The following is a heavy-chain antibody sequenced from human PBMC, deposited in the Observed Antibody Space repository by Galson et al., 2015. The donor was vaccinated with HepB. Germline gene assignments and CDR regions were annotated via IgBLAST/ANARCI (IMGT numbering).Heavy chain of an antibody. D-gene: IGHD6-6*01. V-gene: IGHV1-46*03. CDR2: INPSGGST. J-gene: IGHJ6*03. CDR3: ARDSGIAARAFDYYYYYYMDV. Sequence: SVKVSCKASGYTFTSYYMHWVRQAPGQGLEWMGIINPSGGSTSYAQKFQGRVTMTRDTSTSTVYMELSSLRSEDTAVYYCARDSGIAARAFDYYYYYYMDVWGKGTTVTVSS. CDR1: GYTFTSYY.